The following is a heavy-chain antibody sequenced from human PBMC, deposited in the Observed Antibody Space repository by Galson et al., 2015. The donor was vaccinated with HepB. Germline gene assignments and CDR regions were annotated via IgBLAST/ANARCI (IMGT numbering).Heavy chain of an antibody. CDR1: VFTFRSYG. Sequence: SVRLSCAQSVFTFRSYGMLWVRQAPGTRLEWAAVIWYDGSNKYYADYVKGRFTISRDNSKNTLYLQMNSLRAEDTAVDYCAREHGSSTSEIIAYYYYGMEVWGQGTPVTVSS. CDR3: AREHGSSTSEIIAYYYYGMEV. J-gene: IGHJ6*02. CDR2: IWYDGSNK. D-gene: IGHD6-6*01. V-gene: IGHV3-33*01.